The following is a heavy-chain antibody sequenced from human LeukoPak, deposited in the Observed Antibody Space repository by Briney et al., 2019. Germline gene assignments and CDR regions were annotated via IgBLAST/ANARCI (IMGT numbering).Heavy chain of an antibody. CDR3: AKDSPPHYYYDSSGYYYFDY. CDR2: ISAIVGAT. D-gene: IGHD3-22*01. CDR1: GFTFSNYA. Sequence: GGSLRLSCAASGFTFSNYAMTWVRQAPGKGLEWVSSISAIVGATNYADSVKGRFTISRDNSKNTLYLQMNSLRAEDTAVYYCAKDSPPHYYYDSSGYYYFDYWGQGTLVTVSS. V-gene: IGHV3-23*01. J-gene: IGHJ4*02.